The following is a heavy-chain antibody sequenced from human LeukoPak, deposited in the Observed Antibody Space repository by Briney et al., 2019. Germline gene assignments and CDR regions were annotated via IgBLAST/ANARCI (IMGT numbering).Heavy chain of an antibody. V-gene: IGHV3-73*01. CDR1: GFTFSDSA. Sequence: GGSLRLSCAASGFTFSDSAMHWVRQASGTGLEWVARIRSKANTYAASYAASVKGSFTISRDDSKNTASLQMNSLKTEDTAVYYCMARDDSYGLFDYWGHGTLVTVSS. CDR3: MARDDSYGLFDY. D-gene: IGHD5-18*01. J-gene: IGHJ4*01. CDR2: IRSKANTYAA.